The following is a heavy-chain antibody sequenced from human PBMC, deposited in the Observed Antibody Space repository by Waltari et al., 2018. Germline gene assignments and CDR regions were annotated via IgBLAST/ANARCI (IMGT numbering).Heavy chain of an antibody. V-gene: IGHV1-18*01. J-gene: IGHJ4*02. CDR2: ISANNGNT. CDR3: VRDLGSTNWYEY. Sequence: QVHLMQSTAEVTEPGASVKVSCKDSGYPFSSYGISWVRQAPGQGLEWMGWISANNGNTHYAQKFQGRVTMTTDTSTTTAYMELRSLTSDDTAVYYCVRDLGSTNWYEYWGQGTLVTVSS. CDR1: GYPFSSYG. D-gene: IGHD6-13*01.